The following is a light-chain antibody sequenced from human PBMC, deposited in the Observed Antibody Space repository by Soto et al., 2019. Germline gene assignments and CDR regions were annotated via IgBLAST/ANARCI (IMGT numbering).Light chain of an antibody. J-gene: IGKJ1*01. CDR2: GAS. CDR1: QSVSSD. V-gene: IGKV3-15*01. CDR3: QQYNNWPRT. Sequence: EIVMTQSPGALSLSPGERATLSCRASQSVSSDLAWYHQKPGQAPRLLIYGASTRATGIPARFSGSGSGTEFTLTINSLQSEDFAVYHCQQYNNWPRTFGQGTKVDIK.